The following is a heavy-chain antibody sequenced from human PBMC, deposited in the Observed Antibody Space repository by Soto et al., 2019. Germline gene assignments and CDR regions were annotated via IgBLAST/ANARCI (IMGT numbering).Heavy chain of an antibody. J-gene: IGHJ5*02. CDR3: AREEVAYYGSGSYNWFDP. V-gene: IGHV4-31*03. CDR2: IYYSGST. D-gene: IGHD3-10*01. Sequence: QVQLQESGPGLVKPSQTLSLTCTVSGGSISSGGYYWSWIRQHPGKGLEWIGYIYYSGSTYYNPSLESRVTISADTSKNQFSLKLSSVTAADTAVYYCAREEVAYYGSGSYNWFDPWGQGTLVTVSS. CDR1: GGSISSGGYY.